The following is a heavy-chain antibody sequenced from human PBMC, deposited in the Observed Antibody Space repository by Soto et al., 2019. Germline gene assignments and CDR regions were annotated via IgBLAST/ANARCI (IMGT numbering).Heavy chain of an antibody. CDR3: AKWDWRSSSNY. CDR1: GFTFSSYS. Sequence: EVQLVESGGGLVQPGGSLRLSCVASGFTFSSYSMNWVRQAPGKGLEWVSYISSSNTTIDYADSVKGRFTISRDNAKNLLYLQMNSLRDEDTAVYYCAKWDWRSSSNYWGQRTLVTVSS. V-gene: IGHV3-48*02. J-gene: IGHJ4*02. CDR2: ISSSNTTI. D-gene: IGHD6-6*01.